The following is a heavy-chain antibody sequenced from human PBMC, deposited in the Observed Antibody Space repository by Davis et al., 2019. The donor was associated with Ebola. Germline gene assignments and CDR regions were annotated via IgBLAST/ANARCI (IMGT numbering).Heavy chain of an antibody. D-gene: IGHD3-22*01. CDR2: GYYGGRT. Sequence: SETLSLTCAVYGGSFSGYYWSWIRQSPGKGLEWIGYGYYGGRTDYNPSLKSRAIISVDTSKNHFSLNLSSVTAADTAIYYCARSVFYDSTGYYVHWYYDLWGRGTLVTVSS. J-gene: IGHJ2*01. CDR3: ARSVFYDSTGYYVHWYYDL. V-gene: IGHV4-34*11. CDR1: GGSFSGYY.